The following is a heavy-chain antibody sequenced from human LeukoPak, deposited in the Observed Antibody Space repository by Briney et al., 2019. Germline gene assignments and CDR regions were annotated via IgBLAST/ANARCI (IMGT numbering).Heavy chain of an antibody. CDR3: ARHRRLSNFDY. CDR1: GYSFTSYW. D-gene: IGHD6-6*01. V-gene: IGHV5-51*01. Sequence: GESLKISCKGSGYSFTSYWIGWVRQMPGKGLEWMGVIYPGDSHTRYSPSFQGQVTISADKSISTAFLQWSSLKASDTAMYYCARHRRLSNFDYWGQGTLVTVSS. J-gene: IGHJ4*02. CDR2: IYPGDSHT.